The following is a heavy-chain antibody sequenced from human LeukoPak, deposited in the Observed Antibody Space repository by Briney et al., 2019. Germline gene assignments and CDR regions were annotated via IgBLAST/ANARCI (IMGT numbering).Heavy chain of an antibody. CDR2: ISNSAITV. CDR3: ARTYYDFSYAMDV. D-gene: IGHD3-3*01. CDR1: GFTFSDYY. V-gene: IGHV3-11*01. J-gene: IGHJ6*02. Sequence: GGSLRLSCAASGFTFSDYYMSWIRQAPGKGLEWVSYISNSAITVYYADSVKGRSTISRDNARNSLSLQMNSLTAEDTAVYYCARTYYDFSYAMDVWGQGTTVTVSS.